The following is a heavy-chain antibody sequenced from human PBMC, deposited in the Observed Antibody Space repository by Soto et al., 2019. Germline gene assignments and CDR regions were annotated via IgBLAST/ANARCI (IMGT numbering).Heavy chain of an antibody. J-gene: IGHJ5*02. CDR3: ARDGVVVVAATNNWFDP. CDR1: GYTLTELS. V-gene: IGHV1-69*13. D-gene: IGHD2-15*01. Sequence: SVKVSCKVSGYTLTELSMHWVRQAPGKGLEWMGGIIPIFGTANYAQRFQGRVTITADESTSTAYMELSSLRSEDTAVYYCARDGVVVVAATNNWFDPWGQGTLVTVSS. CDR2: IIPIFGTA.